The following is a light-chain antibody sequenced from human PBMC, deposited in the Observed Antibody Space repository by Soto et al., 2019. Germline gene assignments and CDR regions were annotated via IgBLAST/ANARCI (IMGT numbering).Light chain of an antibody. CDR1: SDSIASNY. J-gene: IGLJ1*01. CDR3: QSYDSSNEV. V-gene: IGLV6-57*01. Sequence: NFMLTQPHSVSESPGKTVTISCTRSSDSIASNYVQWYQQRPGSSPTTVIYEDNQRPSGVPDRFSGSIDSSSNSASLTISGLKTEDEADYYCQSYDSSNEVFGTGTKVTVL. CDR2: EDN.